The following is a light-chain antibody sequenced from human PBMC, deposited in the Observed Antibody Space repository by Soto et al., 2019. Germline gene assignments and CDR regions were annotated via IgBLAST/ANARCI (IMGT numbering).Light chain of an antibody. Sequence: EVVLTQSPATLSLSPGDRATLSCRASQSVFGYLAWYQHKPGQAPRLLIYDAYKRATGVPARFSGSGSETDFTLIISSLEPKDFAVYYCQQRSDSPPLTFGGGTKVEIK. CDR3: QQRSDSPPLT. CDR2: DAY. J-gene: IGKJ4*01. V-gene: IGKV3-11*01. CDR1: QSVFGY.